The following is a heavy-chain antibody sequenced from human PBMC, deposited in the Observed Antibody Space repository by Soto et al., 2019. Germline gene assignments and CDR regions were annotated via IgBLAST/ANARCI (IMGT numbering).Heavy chain of an antibody. CDR2: IYYSGST. CDR3: ARLNKPGWFDP. CDR1: GASISSSSYY. J-gene: IGHJ5*02. V-gene: IGHV4-39*01. Sequence: SETLSLTCTVSGASISSSSYYWGWIRQPPGKGLEWIGSIYYSGSTYYNPSLKSRVTISVDTSKNQFSLKLSSVTAADTAVYYCARLNKPGWFDPWGQGTLVTVSS.